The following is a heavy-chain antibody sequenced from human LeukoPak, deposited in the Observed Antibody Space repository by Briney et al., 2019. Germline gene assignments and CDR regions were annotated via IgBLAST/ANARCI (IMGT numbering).Heavy chain of an antibody. V-gene: IGHV4-61*01. Sequence: SETLSLTCTVSGGSISSSSYYWSWIRQPPGKGLEWIGYIYYSGSTNYNPSLKSRVTISVDTSKNQFSLKLSSVTAADTAVYYCARDFTGGYDFWSGRHYEVDYYYMDVWGKGTTVTVSS. CDR2: IYYSGST. CDR1: GGSISSSSYY. CDR3: ARDFTGGYDFWSGRHYEVDYYYMDV. D-gene: IGHD3-3*01. J-gene: IGHJ6*03.